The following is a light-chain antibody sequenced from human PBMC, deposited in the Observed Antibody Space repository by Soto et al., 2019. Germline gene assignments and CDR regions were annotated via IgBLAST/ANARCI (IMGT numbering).Light chain of an antibody. CDR1: TSNIGSNY. CDR2: RND. Sequence: QSVLTQPPSASGTPGQRVTISCSGSTSNIGSNYLYWYQRLPGTAPKLLISRNDQRPSGVPDRFSGSKSGTSASLAISGLRYEDEADYYCAAWDDSLRGLIFGGGTKVTVL. J-gene: IGLJ2*01. CDR3: AAWDDSLRGLI. V-gene: IGLV1-47*01.